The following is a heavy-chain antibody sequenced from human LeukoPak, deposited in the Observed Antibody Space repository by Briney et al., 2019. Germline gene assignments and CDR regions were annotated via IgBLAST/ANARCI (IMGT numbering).Heavy chain of an antibody. CDR2: IRYDGSNK. D-gene: IGHD3-10*01. CDR3: AKDLLSRTAGSKRLWFGELSPFDY. Sequence: GGSLRLSCAASGFTFSSYGMHWVRQAPGKGLEWVAFIRYDGSNKYYADSVKGRFTISRDNSKNTLYLQMNSLRAEDTAVYYCAKDLLSRTAGSKRLWFGELSPFDYWGQGTLVTVSS. CDR1: GFTFSSYG. J-gene: IGHJ4*02. V-gene: IGHV3-30*02.